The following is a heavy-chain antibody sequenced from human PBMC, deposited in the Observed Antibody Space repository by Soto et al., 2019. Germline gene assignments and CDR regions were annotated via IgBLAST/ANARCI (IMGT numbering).Heavy chain of an antibody. CDR3: ARDRYSYYDFWSGSLPYYYYGMDV. V-gene: IGHV3-7*01. CDR1: GFTVSSTY. J-gene: IGHJ6*02. Sequence: GGSLRLSCAASGFTVSSTYMSWVRQAPGKGLEWVSLKQDGSKKYYVDSVKGRFTISRDNAKNSLYLQMNSLRAEDTAVYYCARDRYSYYDFWSGSLPYYYYGMDVWGQGTTVTVSS. D-gene: IGHD3-3*01. CDR2: KQDGSKK.